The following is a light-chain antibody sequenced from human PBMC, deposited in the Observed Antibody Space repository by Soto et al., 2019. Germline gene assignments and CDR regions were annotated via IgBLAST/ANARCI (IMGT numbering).Light chain of an antibody. Sequence: EIVMTQSPATLSVSPGERATLSCRASQSVSSNLAWYQQKPGQAPRLLIYGASTRATGVPARFSGTGSGTEFTLTISSLQSEHFAVYYCHQYNNWHTFGQGTKLEIK. CDR2: GAS. J-gene: IGKJ2*01. V-gene: IGKV3-15*01. CDR1: QSVSSN. CDR3: HQYNNWHT.